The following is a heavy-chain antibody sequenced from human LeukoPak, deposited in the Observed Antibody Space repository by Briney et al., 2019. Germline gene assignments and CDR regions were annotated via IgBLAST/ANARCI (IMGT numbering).Heavy chain of an antibody. V-gene: IGHV3-7*01. J-gene: IGHJ4*02. CDR2: INQDGGER. CDR1: GFIASGYW. Sequence: GGSLRLSCAGSGFIASGYWMSWVRQSPDKGLEWVASINQDGGERYYVDSVRGRFTVSRDNAKNSVFLQMSSLRAGDTAVYYCARVRSAGCPDYWGQGTLVTVSS. D-gene: IGHD2-2*01. CDR3: ARVRSAGCPDY.